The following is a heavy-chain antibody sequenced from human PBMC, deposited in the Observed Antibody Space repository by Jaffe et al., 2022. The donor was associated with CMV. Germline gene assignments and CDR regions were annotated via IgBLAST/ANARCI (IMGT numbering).Heavy chain of an antibody. J-gene: IGHJ6*03. CDR3: ARDRPRDFWSGYSRYYMDV. Sequence: EVQLVESGGGLVKPGGSLRLSCAASGFTFSSYSMNWVRQAPGKGLEWVSSISSSSSYIYYADSVKGRFTISRDNAKNSLYLQMNSLRAEDTAVYYCARDRPRDFWSGYSRYYMDVWGKGTTVTVSS. D-gene: IGHD3-3*01. CDR1: GFTFSSYS. V-gene: IGHV3-21*01. CDR2: ISSSSSYI.